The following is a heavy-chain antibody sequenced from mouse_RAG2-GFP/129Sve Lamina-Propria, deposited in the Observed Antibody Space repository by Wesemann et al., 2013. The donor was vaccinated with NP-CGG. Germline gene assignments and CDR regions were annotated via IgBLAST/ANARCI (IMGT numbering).Heavy chain of an antibody. CDR1: GYTFTSYW. J-gene: IGHJ2*01. CDR3: ARTLTVVAPFDY. Sequence: QVQLQQPGAELVRPGTSVKLSCKASGYTFTSYWMHWVKQRPGQGLEWIGVIDPSDSYTNYNQKFKGKATLTVDKSSSTAYMQLSSLTSEDSAVYYCARTLTVVAPFDYWGQGTTLTVSS. V-gene: IGHV1-59*01. CDR2: IDPSDSYT. D-gene: IGHD1-1*01.